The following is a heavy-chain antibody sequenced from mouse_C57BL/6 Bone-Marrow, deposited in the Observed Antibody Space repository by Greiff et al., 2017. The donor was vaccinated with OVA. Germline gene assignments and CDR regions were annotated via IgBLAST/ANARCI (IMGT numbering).Heavy chain of an antibody. CDR2: INPNNGGT. Sequence: EVQLQQSGPELVKPGASVKISCKASGYTFTDYYMNWVKQSHGKSLEWIGDINPNNGGTSYNQKFTGKATLTVDKSSSTAYMELRSQTAEDSAVYYCARGGYYGKDYWGQGTTLTVSS. J-gene: IGHJ2*01. CDR3: ARGGYYGKDY. CDR1: GYTFTDYY. D-gene: IGHD1-1*01. V-gene: IGHV1-26*01.